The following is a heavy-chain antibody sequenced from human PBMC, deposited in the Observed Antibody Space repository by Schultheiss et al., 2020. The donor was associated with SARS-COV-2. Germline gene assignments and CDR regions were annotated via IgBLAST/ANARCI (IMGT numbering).Heavy chain of an antibody. CDR1: GGSIRSGESY. Sequence: SETLSLTCTVSGGSIRSGESYWSWIRQSPGKGLEWIGYIDYSGRIFYNPSLKSRVTISVDTSKNQFSLKLSSVTAADTAVYYCASEEGYCTNGVCYTNLSYWGQGTLVTVSS. D-gene: IGHD2-8*01. V-gene: IGHV4-30-4*01. J-gene: IGHJ4*02. CDR3: ASEEGYCTNGVCYTNLSY. CDR2: IDYSGRI.